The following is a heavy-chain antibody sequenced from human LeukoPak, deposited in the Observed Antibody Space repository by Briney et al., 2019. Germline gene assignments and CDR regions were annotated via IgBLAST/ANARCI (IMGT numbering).Heavy chain of an antibody. CDR1: GFTFSSYA. V-gene: IGHV3-23*01. D-gene: IGHD1-26*01. CDR3: ASILSGSLDY. CDR2: ISGSGGST. J-gene: IGHJ4*02. Sequence: PGGSLRPSCAASGFTFSSYAMSWVRQAPGKGLEWVSAISGSGGSTYYADSVKGRFTISRDNSKNTLYLQMNSLRAEDTAVYYCASILSGSLDYWGQGTLVTVSS.